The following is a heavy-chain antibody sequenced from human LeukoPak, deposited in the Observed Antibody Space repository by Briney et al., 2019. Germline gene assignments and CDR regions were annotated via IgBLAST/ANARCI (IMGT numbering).Heavy chain of an antibody. V-gene: IGHV3-66*01. CDR2: IYSGGTT. D-gene: IGHD6-6*01. Sequence: GGSLRLSCAVSGFSVSTKYMSWVRQAPGKGLEWVSVIYSGGTTYYADSVKGRFTISGDNSKNTLYLQTNSLRAEDTAVYYCARDRVSTVHPIDYWGQGTLVTVSS. CDR3: ARDRVSTVHPIDY. J-gene: IGHJ4*02. CDR1: GFSVSTKY.